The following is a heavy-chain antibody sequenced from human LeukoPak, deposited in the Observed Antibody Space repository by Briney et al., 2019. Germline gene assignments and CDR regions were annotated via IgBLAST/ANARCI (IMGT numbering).Heavy chain of an antibody. CDR3: AKNRDSSDYPRDFDY. Sequence: SGGSLRLSCAAFGCTFSSYGMHWVRQTPGKGREWVAFIRHDGSYQQYADSVKGRFTVSRDNSKDMVYLQMNSLRTEDTAVYYCAKNRDSSDYPRDFDYWGQGTLVTVSS. D-gene: IGHD3-22*01. CDR1: GCTFSSYG. V-gene: IGHV3-30*02. CDR2: IRHDGSYQ. J-gene: IGHJ4*02.